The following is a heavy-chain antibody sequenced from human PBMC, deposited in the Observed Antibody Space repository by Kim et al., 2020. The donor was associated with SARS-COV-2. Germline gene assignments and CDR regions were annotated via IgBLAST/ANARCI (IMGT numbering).Heavy chain of an antibody. J-gene: IGHJ4*02. Sequence: AASVKGRFTISRDNAKNSLYLQMNSLRAEDTAVYYCARGYGYSYGYETEGWGQGTLVTVSS. D-gene: IGHD5-18*01. CDR3: ARGYGYSYGYETEG. V-gene: IGHV3-48*03.